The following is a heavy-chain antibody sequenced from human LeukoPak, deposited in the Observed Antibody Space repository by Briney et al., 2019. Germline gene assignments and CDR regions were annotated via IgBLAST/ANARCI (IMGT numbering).Heavy chain of an antibody. V-gene: IGHV4-59*11. Sequence: PSETLSLTCTVSGGSISSHYWSWIRQPPGKGLEWIGYIYYSGSTNYNPSLKSRVTISVDTSKNQFSLKLSSVTAADTAVYYCARVGGSGWYPYFDYWGQGTLVTVSS. CDR3: ARVGGSGWYPYFDY. D-gene: IGHD6-19*01. CDR1: GGSISSHY. CDR2: IYYSGST. J-gene: IGHJ4*02.